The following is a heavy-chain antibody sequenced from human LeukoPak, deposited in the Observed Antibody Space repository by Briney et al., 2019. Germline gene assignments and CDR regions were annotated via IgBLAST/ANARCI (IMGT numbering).Heavy chain of an antibody. Sequence: ASVKVSCKASGYTFTSYYMHWVRQAPGQGLEWMGWINTNTGNPTYAQGFTGRFVFSLDTSVSTAYLQISSLEAEDTAVYYCARAKSTRIIAAAGMVGYWGQGTLVTVSS. CDR3: ARAKSTRIIAAAGMVGY. CDR1: GYTFTSYY. D-gene: IGHD6-13*01. V-gene: IGHV7-4-1*02. J-gene: IGHJ4*02. CDR2: INTNTGNP.